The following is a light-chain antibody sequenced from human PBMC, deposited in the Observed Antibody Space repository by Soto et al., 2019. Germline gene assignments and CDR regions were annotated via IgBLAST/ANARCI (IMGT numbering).Light chain of an antibody. J-gene: IGKJ4*01. V-gene: IGKV1-27*01. CDR3: QKCKIDPFT. CDR1: QDISNF. Sequence: DIQMTQSPSSLSAFVGDTVTITCRASQDISNFLAWYQQKPGKVPKLLIYAASTVQSGVPSRFSDSGSGTDFTLNISRLQPEDVATYYCQKCKIDPFTFGGGTKVEMK. CDR2: AAS.